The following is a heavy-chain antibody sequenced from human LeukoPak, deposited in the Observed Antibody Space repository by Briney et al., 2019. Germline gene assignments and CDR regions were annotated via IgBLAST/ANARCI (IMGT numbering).Heavy chain of an antibody. CDR2: INPNSGGT. CDR1: GYTFTGYY. V-gene: IGHV1-2*06. CDR3: ATAMIVKAFDV. D-gene: IGHD3-22*01. Sequence: ASVKVSCKASGYTFTGYYIHWVRQAPGQGLEWMGRINPNSGGTDYAQKFQGRVTMTRDTSISTAYMELTSPTSDDTAVYYCATAMIVKAFDVWGQGTMVTVSS. J-gene: IGHJ3*01.